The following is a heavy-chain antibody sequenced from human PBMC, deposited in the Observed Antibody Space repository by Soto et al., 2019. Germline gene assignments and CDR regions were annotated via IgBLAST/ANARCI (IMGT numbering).Heavy chain of an antibody. Sequence: SETLSLTCTVSGDSISSSKYYWGWIRQPPGKGLEWIGSIYYSGSTYYNPSLKSRVTISVDTSKNQFSLNLSSMTAADTAVYYCARHGFTIFGVDPNWGQGTLVTVSS. D-gene: IGHD3-3*01. CDR1: GDSISSSKYY. CDR2: IYYSGST. V-gene: IGHV4-39*01. J-gene: IGHJ4*02. CDR3: ARHGFTIFGVDPN.